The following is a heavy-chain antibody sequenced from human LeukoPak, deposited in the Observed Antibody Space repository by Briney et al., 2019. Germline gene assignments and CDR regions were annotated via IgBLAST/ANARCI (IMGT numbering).Heavy chain of an antibody. D-gene: IGHD1-26*01. V-gene: IGHV4-34*01. CDR1: GGSFSGYY. CDR3: ASALGSHLYYYYGMDV. CDR2: INHSGTT. J-gene: IGHJ6*02. Sequence: PSETLSLTCAVYGGSFSGYYWSWIRQPPGKGLEWIGEINHSGTTNYNPSLKSRVTISVDTSKNQFSLSLSSVTAADTAVYYCASALGSHLYYYYGMDVWGQGTPVTVSS.